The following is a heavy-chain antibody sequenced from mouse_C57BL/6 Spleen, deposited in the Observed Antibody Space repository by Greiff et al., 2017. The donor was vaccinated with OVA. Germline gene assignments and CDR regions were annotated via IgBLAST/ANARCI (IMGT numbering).Heavy chain of an antibody. CDR1: GFTFSNYW. D-gene: IGHD2-4*01. CDR3: TGRDDYDGGFAY. Sequence: DVMLVESGGGLVQPGGSMKLSCVASGFTFSNYWMNWVRQSPEKGLEWVAQIRLKSDNYATHYAESVKGRFTISRDDSKSSVYLQMNNLRAEDTGIYYCTGRDDYDGGFAYWGQGTLVTVSA. CDR2: IRLKSDNYAT. V-gene: IGHV6-3*01. J-gene: IGHJ3*01.